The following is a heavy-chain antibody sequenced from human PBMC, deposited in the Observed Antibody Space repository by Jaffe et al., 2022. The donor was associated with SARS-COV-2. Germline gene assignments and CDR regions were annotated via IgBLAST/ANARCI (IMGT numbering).Heavy chain of an antibody. D-gene: IGHD5-12*01. CDR1: GFTFSNAW. J-gene: IGHJ4*02. CDR2: IKSKTDGGTT. CDR3: TTDGLYSGYDLFDY. Sequence: EVQLVESGGGLVKPGGSLRLSCAASGFTFSNAWMSWVRQAPGKGLEWVGRIKSKTDGGTTDYAAPVKGRFTISRDDSKNTLYLQMNSLKTEDTAVYYCTTDGLYSGYDLFDYWGQGTLVTVSS. V-gene: IGHV3-15*01.